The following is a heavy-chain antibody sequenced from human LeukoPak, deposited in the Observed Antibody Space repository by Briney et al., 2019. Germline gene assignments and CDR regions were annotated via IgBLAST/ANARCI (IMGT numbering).Heavy chain of an antibody. CDR3: ARRRTLGGTYYYDSSGYDTDY. D-gene: IGHD3-22*01. CDR2: ISSSSSYI. V-gene: IGHV3-21*01. Sequence: GGSLRLSCAASGFTFSSYSVNWVRQAPGKGLEWVPSISSSSSYIYYADSVKGRFTISRDNAKNSLYLQMNSLRAEDTAVYYCARRRTLGGTYYYDSSGYDTDYWGQGTLVTVSS. CDR1: GFTFSSYS. J-gene: IGHJ4*02.